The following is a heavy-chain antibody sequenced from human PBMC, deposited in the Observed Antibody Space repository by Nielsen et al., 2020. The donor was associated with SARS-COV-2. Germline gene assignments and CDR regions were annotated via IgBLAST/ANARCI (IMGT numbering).Heavy chain of an antibody. V-gene: IGHV4-30-4*01. D-gene: IGHD3-22*01. CDR3: ARARGAHVITMIVVVDAFDI. Sequence: SVTLSLTCTVSGGSISSGDYYWSWIRQPPGKGLEWIGYIYYSGSTYYNPSLKSRVTISVDTSKNQFSLKLSSVTAADTAVYYCARARGAHVITMIVVVDAFDIWGQGTMVTVSS. CDR2: IYYSGST. CDR1: GGSISSGDYY. J-gene: IGHJ3*02.